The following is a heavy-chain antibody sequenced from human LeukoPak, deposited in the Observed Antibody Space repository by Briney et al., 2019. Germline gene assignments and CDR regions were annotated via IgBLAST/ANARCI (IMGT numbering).Heavy chain of an antibody. V-gene: IGHV4-59*08. CDR1: GGSISSYY. CDR3: ASLTTVTQGYFDS. D-gene: IGHD4-17*01. J-gene: IGHJ4*02. CDR2: IYYSGST. Sequence: SETLSLTCTVSGGSISSYYWSWVRQPPGKGLEWIGYIYYSGSTNYNPSLKSRLTISVDTSKNQFSLKLSSVTATDTAVYYCASLTTVTQGYFDSWGQGTLVTVSS.